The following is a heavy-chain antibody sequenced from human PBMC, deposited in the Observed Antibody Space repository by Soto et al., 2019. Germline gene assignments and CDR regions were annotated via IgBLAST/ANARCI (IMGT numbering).Heavy chain of an antibody. V-gene: IGHV3-48*03. Sequence: GGSLRLSCAASGFTFSSYEMNWVRQAPGKGLEWVSYISSSGSTIYYADSVKGRFTISRDNAKNSLYLQMNSLRAEDTAVYYCAISTGDDAFDIWGQGTMVTVSS. CDR3: AISTGDDAFDI. CDR2: ISSSGSTI. D-gene: IGHD7-27*01. CDR1: GFTFSSYE. J-gene: IGHJ3*02.